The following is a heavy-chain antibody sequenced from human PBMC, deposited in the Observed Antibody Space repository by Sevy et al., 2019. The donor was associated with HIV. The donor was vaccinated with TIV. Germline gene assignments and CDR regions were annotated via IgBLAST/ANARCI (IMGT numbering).Heavy chain of an antibody. CDR2: IRSEVYGGTT. Sequence: GGSLRLSCTASGFTFGEYSMSWFRQAPGKGLEWVSFIRSEVYGGTTEYAASVKGRFTISRDDSKSIAYLKMSSLKTEDTAVYYCTRGRRVYADYGVDYWGQGTQVTVSS. J-gene: IGHJ4*02. CDR3: TRGRRVYADYGVDY. V-gene: IGHV3-49*03. D-gene: IGHD4-17*01. CDR1: GFTFGEYS.